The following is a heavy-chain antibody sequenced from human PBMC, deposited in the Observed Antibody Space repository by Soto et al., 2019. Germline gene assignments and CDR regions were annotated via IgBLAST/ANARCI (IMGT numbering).Heavy chain of an antibody. CDR1: GFSFTTCV. J-gene: IGHJ3*02. D-gene: IGHD1-26*01. CDR2: ISHDGSYK. CDR3: AKGPLAIVGTTLPRDAFNI. V-gene: IGHV3-30*18. Sequence: GGSLRLSCAASGFSFTTCVMHWVRQAPGKGLEWVAVISHDGSYKYYGDAVKGRFTISRDTSKNAVYLEMNSLRPEDTAVYYCAKGPLAIVGTTLPRDAFNIWGQGTMVTASS.